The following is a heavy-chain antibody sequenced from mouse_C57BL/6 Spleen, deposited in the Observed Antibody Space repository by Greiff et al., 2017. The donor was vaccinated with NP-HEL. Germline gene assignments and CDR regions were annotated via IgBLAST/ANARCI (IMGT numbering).Heavy chain of an antibody. CDR2: IYPGDGDT. CDR1: GYAFSSYW. CDR3: ARSNYSNRFAY. D-gene: IGHD2-5*01. J-gene: IGHJ3*01. Sequence: VKLQESGAELVKPGASVKISCKASGYAFSSYWMNWVKQRPGKGLEWIGQIYPGDGDTNYNGKFKGKATLTADKSSSTAYMQLSSLTSEDSAVYFCARSNYSNRFAYWGQGTLVTVSA. V-gene: IGHV1-80*01.